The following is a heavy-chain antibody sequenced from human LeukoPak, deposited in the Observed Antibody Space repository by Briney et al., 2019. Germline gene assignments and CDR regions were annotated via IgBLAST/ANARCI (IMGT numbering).Heavy chain of an antibody. V-gene: IGHV1-2*02. CDR1: GYTFTGYY. D-gene: IGHD1-26*01. J-gene: IGHJ4*02. CDR2: INPNSGGT. CDR3: ARGSIVGATFDYFDY. Sequence: ASVKVSCKASGYTFTGYYIHWVRQAPGQGLEWMGWINPNSGGTNYAQKVQGRVTMTRDTSISTAYMDLSRLRSDDTAAYYCARGSIVGATFDYFDYWGQGTLVTVSS.